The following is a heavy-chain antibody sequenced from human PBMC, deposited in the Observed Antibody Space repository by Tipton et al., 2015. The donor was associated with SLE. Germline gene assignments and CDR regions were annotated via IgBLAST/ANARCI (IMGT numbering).Heavy chain of an antibody. CDR2: IYYTGTTT. V-gene: IGHV4-39*07. Sequence: LRFSCTVSGGSVSSSSKYWAWIRQPPGKGLEWIGSIYYTGTTTYYNSFLKSRVTMSVDTSKNQFSLRLTSVIAADTAVYYCARLHGYSYGLNWFDPWGQGTLISVSS. CDR1: GGSVSSSSKY. CDR3: ARLHGYSYGLNWFDP. D-gene: IGHD5-18*01. J-gene: IGHJ5*02.